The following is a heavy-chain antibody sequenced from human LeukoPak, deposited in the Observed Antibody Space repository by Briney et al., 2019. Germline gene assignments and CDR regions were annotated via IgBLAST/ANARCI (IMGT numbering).Heavy chain of an antibody. CDR3: ARAVGSEWFGELLYYYYMDV. V-gene: IGHV3-48*03. J-gene: IGHJ6*03. CDR1: GFTFSSYE. Sequence: GGSLRLSCAASGFTFSSYEMNWVRQAPGKGLEWVSYISSSGSTIYYADSVKGRFTISRDNAKNSLYLQMNSLRAEDTAVYYCARAVGSEWFGELLYYYYMDVWGKGTTVTISS. D-gene: IGHD3-10*01. CDR2: ISSSGSTI.